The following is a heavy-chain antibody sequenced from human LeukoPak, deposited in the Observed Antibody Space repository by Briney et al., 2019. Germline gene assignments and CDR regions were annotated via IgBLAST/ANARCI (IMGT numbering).Heavy chain of an antibody. J-gene: IGHJ6*02. CDR2: ISPSSTYT. V-gene: IGHV3-11*06. CDR3: ARGRYDMDV. Sequence: PSETLSITCTVSRGSISNYHWGWIRQPPGKGLEWLSHISPSSTYTNFADSVKGRFTISRDNANNSLYLQMNSLRAEDTAVYYCARGRYDMDVWGQGTTVTVSS. CDR1: RGSISNYH.